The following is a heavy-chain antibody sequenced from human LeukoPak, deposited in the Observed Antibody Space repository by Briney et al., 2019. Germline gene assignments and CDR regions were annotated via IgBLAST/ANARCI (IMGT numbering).Heavy chain of an antibody. CDR1: DYSISSGYY. J-gene: IGHJ3*02. CDR2: IYHSGST. CDR3: ASTTDPAFDI. Sequence: SETLSLTCAVSDYSISSGYYWGWIRQPPGKGLEWIGSIYHSGSTYYNPSLKSRVTISVDTSKNQFSLKLSSVTAADTAVYYCASTTDPAFDIWGQGTMVTVSS. D-gene: IGHD4-17*01. V-gene: IGHV4-38-2*01.